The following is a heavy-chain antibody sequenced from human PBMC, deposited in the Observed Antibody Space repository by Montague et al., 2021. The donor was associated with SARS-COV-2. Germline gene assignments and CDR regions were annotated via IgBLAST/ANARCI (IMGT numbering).Heavy chain of an antibody. V-gene: IGHV4-61*01. D-gene: IGHD3-22*01. CDR2: IYYSGNTYT. Sequence: SETLSLTCTVSGGSVSSATGYWSWIRQPPGKGLEWIAYIYYSGNTYTKYNPSLESRVSISVDTSKNQFSLKLTSGSAADTAVYYCAREYFDSSGLVWIDPWGQGTLVIVSS. CDR1: GGSVSSATGY. J-gene: IGHJ5*02. CDR3: AREYFDSSGLVWIDP.